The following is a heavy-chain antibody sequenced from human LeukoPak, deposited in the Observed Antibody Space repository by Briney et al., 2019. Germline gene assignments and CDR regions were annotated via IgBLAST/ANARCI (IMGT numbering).Heavy chain of an antibody. CDR1: GYSFTSYW. V-gene: IGHV5-51*01. CDR2: IYPGDSDT. CDR3: ARQAAMEPYTYYYYYGMDV. J-gene: IGHJ6*02. Sequence: RGESLKISCKGSGYSFTSYWIGWVRQMPGKGLEWMGIIYPGDSDTRYSPSFQGQVTISADKSISTAYLQWSSLKASDTAMYYCARQAAMEPYTYYYYYGMDVWGQGTTVTVSS. D-gene: IGHD5-18*01.